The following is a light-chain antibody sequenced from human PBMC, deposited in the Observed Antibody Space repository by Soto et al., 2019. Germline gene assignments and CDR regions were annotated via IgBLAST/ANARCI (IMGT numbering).Light chain of an antibody. Sequence: VLTQPASVSGSPGQSITISCTGTSSDFGGYNYVSWYQQHPGKAPKLMIYDVSNRPSGVSNRFSGSKSGNTASLTISGLQAEDESDYYCSSYTSSSTLPYVFGTGTKVTV. CDR1: SSDFGGYNY. CDR2: DVS. V-gene: IGLV2-14*01. CDR3: SSYTSSSTLPYV. J-gene: IGLJ1*01.